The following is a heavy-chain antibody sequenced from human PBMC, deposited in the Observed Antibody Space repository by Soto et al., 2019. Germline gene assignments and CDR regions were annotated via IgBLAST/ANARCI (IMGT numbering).Heavy chain of an antibody. J-gene: IGHJ5*02. CDR2: INHSGST. Sequence: SETLSLTCAVYGGSFSGYYWTWIRQPPGKGLEWIGEINHSGSTNYNPSLKSRVTISVDTSKNQFSLKLSSVTAADTAVYYCARRRLKGYTSRSYWFDTWGQGTLVTVSS. CDR3: ARRRLKGYTSRSYWFDT. D-gene: IGHD6-13*01. CDR1: GGSFSGYY. V-gene: IGHV4-34*01.